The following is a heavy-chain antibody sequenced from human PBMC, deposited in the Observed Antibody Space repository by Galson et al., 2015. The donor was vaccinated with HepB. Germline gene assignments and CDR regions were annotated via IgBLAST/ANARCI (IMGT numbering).Heavy chain of an antibody. CDR2: IYSGGRT. CDR3: ASSNTDYLYFDY. CDR1: GFTVSNNY. D-gene: IGHD4/OR15-4a*01. V-gene: IGHV3-53*01. J-gene: IGHJ4*02. Sequence: SLRLSCAASGFTVSNNYMSWVRQAPGKGLEWVAVIYSGGRTYYAESVKGRFTISRDNSKNTMFLQMNSLSAEDTAVYYCASSNTDYLYFDYWGQGTLVTVSS.